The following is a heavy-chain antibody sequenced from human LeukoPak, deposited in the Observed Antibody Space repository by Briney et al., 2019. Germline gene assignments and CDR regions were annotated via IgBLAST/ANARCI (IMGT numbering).Heavy chain of an antibody. CDR2: IRYDGSNK. CDR1: GFTFSSYG. CDR3: AREIGVVVVAATPGY. Sequence: GGSLRLSCAASGFTFSSYGMHWVRQAPGKGLEWVAFIRYDGSNKYYADSVKGRFTISRDNSKNTLYLQMNSLRAEDTAVYYCAREIGVVVVAATPGYWGQGTLVTVSS. D-gene: IGHD2-15*01. J-gene: IGHJ4*02. V-gene: IGHV3-30*02.